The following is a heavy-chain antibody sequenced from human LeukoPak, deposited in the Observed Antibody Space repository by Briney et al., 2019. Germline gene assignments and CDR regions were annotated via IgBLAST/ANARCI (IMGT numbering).Heavy chain of an antibody. J-gene: IGHJ4*02. D-gene: IGHD2-2*01. Sequence: ASVKVSCKASGYTFINYRITWVRQAPGQGLEWMGETSPYRDYTNSAQKFQGRVTVTTDTSTTTAYMELRSLTSDDTAVYYCARAGIDVRVVPAAPLLDIWGQGTVVTVSS. CDR1: GYTFINYR. CDR3: ARAGIDVRVVPAAPLLDI. V-gene: IGHV1-18*04. CDR2: TSPYRDYT.